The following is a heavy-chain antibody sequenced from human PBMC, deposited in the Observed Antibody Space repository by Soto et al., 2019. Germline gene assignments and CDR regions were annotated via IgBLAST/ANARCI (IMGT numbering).Heavy chain of an antibody. J-gene: IGHJ6*02. Sequence: GGSLRLFCAASGVTFSSYAMSWVRQAPGKGLEWVSAISGSGGSTYYADSVKGRFTISRDNSKNTLYLQMNSLRAEDTAVYYCAKSVEDIVVVVAAALGFGYYYYGMDVWGQGTTVTVSS. D-gene: IGHD2-15*01. CDR3: AKSVEDIVVVVAAALGFGYYYYGMDV. V-gene: IGHV3-23*01. CDR2: ISGSGGST. CDR1: GVTFSSYA.